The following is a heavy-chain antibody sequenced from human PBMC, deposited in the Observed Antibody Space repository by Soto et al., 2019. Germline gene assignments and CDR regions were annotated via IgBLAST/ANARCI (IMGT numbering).Heavy chain of an antibody. CDR3: TRVTPNNYGSGTYPFDY. D-gene: IGHD3-10*01. V-gene: IGHV3-49*03. Sequence: EVQLVESGGGLAQPGRSLRLSCTSSGFTFDHYAMTWFRQAPGKGLEWVGFITSKAYGGTTEYDASVKGRFTISRDDSKSIAYLQMDSLKTEDTAVYYCTRVTPNNYGSGTYPFDYWGQGALVTVSS. CDR2: ITSKAYGGTT. CDR1: GFTFDHYA. J-gene: IGHJ4*02.